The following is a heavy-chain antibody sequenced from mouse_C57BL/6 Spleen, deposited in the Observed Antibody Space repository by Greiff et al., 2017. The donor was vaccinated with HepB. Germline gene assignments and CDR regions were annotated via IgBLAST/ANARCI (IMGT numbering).Heavy chain of an antibody. CDR1: GYTFTSYD. CDR2: IYPRDGST. J-gene: IGHJ4*01. Sequence: VQLQQSGPELVKPGASVKLSCKASGYTFTSYDINWVKQRPGQGLEWIGWIYPRDGSTKYNEKFKGKATLTVDTSSSTASMELHSLTSEDSAVYFCARCSMTTVVADYAMDDWGQGTSVTVSS. CDR3: ARCSMTTVVADYAMDD. D-gene: IGHD1-1*01. V-gene: IGHV1-85*01.